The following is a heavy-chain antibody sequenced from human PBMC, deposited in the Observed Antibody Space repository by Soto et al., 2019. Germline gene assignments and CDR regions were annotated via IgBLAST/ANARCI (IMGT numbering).Heavy chain of an antibody. J-gene: IGHJ4*02. V-gene: IGHV3-21*01. CDR3: ARELLFDY. CDR1: GFTFSSYT. D-gene: IGHD3-10*01. CDR2: ISSSSSYI. Sequence: RRPSCAASGFTFSSYTMNWIRQAPGKGLEWVSSISSSSSYIYYADSVKGRFTISRDNAKNSLNLQMNSLRAEDTAVYYCARELLFDYWGQGALVTVSS.